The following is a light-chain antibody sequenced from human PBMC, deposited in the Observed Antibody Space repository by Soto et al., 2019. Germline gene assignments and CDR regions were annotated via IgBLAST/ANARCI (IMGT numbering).Light chain of an antibody. J-gene: IGKJ4*01. V-gene: IGKV4-1*01. CDR1: QSVLYSSNNKNY. CDR3: QQYYSTPLT. Sequence: DIVMTQSPDSLAVSLGERATINCKYSQSVLYSSNNKNYLAWYQQKPGQPPKLLIYWASTRESGVPDRFSGSGTGTDFTHTISSLQAEDVAVSYCQQYYSTPLTFGGGTKVEIK. CDR2: WAS.